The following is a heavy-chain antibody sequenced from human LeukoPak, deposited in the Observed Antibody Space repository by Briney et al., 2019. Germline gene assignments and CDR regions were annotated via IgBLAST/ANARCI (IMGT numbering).Heavy chain of an antibody. CDR3: ARQSEYYDFWSGYYDAIWFDP. CDR2: IYYSGST. D-gene: IGHD3-3*01. CDR1: GEPFNGYY. Sequence: PSETLSLTCAVYGEPFNGYYWNWIRQPPGKGLEWIGSIYYSGSTYYNPSLKSRVTISVDTSKNQLSLMLNSVTAADTAVYYCARQSEYYDFWSGYYDAIWFDPWGQGALVTVSS. J-gene: IGHJ5*02. V-gene: IGHV4-34*01.